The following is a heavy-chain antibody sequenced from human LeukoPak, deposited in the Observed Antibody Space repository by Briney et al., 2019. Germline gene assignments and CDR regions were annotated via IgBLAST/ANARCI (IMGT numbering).Heavy chain of an antibody. Sequence: ASVTVSCKASGYTFTSYDINWVRQATGQGLEWMGWMNPNSGNTGYAQKFQGRVTMTRNTSISTAYMELSSLRSEDTAVYYCASLRKRYYYYYGMDVWGQGTTVTVSS. CDR3: ASLRKRYYYYYGMDV. D-gene: IGHD3-3*01. CDR2: MNPNSGNT. V-gene: IGHV1-8*01. J-gene: IGHJ6*02. CDR1: GYTFTSYD.